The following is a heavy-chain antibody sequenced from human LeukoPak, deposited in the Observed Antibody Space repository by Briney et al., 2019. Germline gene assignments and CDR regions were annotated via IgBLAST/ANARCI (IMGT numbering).Heavy chain of an antibody. CDR3: AKDKTTRLAQPYYYYGMDV. Sequence: GGSLRLSCAASGFTFSSYVMSWVRQAPGKGLEWVSAISGSGGSTYYADSVKGRFTISRDNSKNTLYLQMNSLRAEDTAVYYCAKDKTTRLAQPYYYYGMDVWGQGTTVTVSS. D-gene: IGHD1-7*01. J-gene: IGHJ6*02. V-gene: IGHV3-23*01. CDR1: GFTFSSYV. CDR2: ISGSGGST.